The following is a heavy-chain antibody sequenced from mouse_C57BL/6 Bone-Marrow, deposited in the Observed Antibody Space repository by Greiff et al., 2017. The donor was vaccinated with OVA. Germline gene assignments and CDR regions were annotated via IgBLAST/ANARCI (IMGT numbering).Heavy chain of an antibody. Sequence: QVQLKQSGAELVMPGASVKLSCKASGYTFTSYWMHWVKQRPGQGLEWIGEIDPSDSYTNYNQKFKGKSTLTVDKSSSTAYMQLSSLTSEDSAVYYCARAGGNYPFAYWGQGTLVTVSA. CDR3: ARAGGNYPFAY. CDR2: IDPSDSYT. V-gene: IGHV1-69*01. J-gene: IGHJ3*01. CDR1: GYTFTSYW. D-gene: IGHD2-1*01.